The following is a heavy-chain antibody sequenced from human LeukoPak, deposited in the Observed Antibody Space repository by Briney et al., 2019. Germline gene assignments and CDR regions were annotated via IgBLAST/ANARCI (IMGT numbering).Heavy chain of an antibody. J-gene: IGHJ4*02. CDR2: ISSSSSYI. CDR1: GFTFSSYS. D-gene: IGHD2-2*02. CDR3: ARDIVVVPAAIQGGSDY. Sequence: PGGSLRLSCAASGFTFSSYSMNWVRQAPGKGLEWVSSISSSSSYIYYADSVKGRFTISRDNAKNSLYLQMNSLRAEDTAVYYCARDIVVVPAAIQGGSDYWGQGTLVTVSS. V-gene: IGHV3-21*01.